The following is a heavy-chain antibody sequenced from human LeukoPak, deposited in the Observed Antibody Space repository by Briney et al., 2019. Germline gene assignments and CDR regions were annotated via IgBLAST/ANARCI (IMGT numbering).Heavy chain of an antibody. D-gene: IGHD3-22*01. J-gene: IGHJ4*02. CDR1: GGSFSGYY. Sequence: SETLSLTCAVYGGSFSGYYWSWLRQPPGKGLEWIGDFNHSGSTNYNPSLKSRVTISVDTSKNQFSLKLSSVTAADTAVYYCARGTPQLYDSSGLPFYYFDYWGQGTLVTVSS. V-gene: IGHV4-34*01. CDR2: FNHSGST. CDR3: ARGTPQLYDSSGLPFYYFDY.